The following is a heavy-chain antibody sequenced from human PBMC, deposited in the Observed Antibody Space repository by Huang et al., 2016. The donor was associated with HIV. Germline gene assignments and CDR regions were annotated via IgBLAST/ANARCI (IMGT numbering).Heavy chain of an antibody. D-gene: IGHD5-18*01. CDR2: VSVYNGNT. J-gene: IGHJ6*03. V-gene: IGHV1-18*01. CDR1: GYTFSSFG. Sequence: QVQLVQSGAEVKKPGASVKVSCKASGYTFSSFGISWVRQAPGQGLEWVGWVSVYNGNTKCAQKVQGRLTMTTDTSTSTAYMELRSLRSDDTAVYYCARGGGIQLWLLGYYYMDVWGNGTTVTVSS. CDR3: ARGGGIQLWLLGYYYMDV.